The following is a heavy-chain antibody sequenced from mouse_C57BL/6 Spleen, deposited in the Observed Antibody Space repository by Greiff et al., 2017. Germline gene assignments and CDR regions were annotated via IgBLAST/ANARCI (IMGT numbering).Heavy chain of an antibody. CDR2: IDPSDSYT. CDR1: GYTFTSYW. J-gene: IGHJ1*03. V-gene: IGHV1-50*01. CDR3: ATKGLRQRYFDV. Sequence: QVQLQQPGAELVKPGASVKLSCKASGYTFTSYWMQWVKQRPGQGLEWIGEIDPSDSYTNYNQKFKGKATLTVDTSSSTAYMQLSSLTSEDSAVYYCATKGLRQRYFDVWGTGTTVTVSS. D-gene: IGHD1-2*01.